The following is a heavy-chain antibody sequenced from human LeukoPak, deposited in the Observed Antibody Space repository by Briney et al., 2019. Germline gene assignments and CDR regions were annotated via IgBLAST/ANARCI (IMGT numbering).Heavy chain of an antibody. D-gene: IGHD4-17*01. CDR1: GGSISNKY. J-gene: IGHJ4*02. Sequence: SETLSLTCTVSGGSISNKYWSWIRQPPGKGLEWIGYIYYSGSTNYNPSLNSRVTMSVDTSKNQFSLKLSSVTAADTAVYYCARGFYGDYVFDYWGQGTLVTVSS. CDR3: ARGFYGDYVFDY. V-gene: IGHV4-59*12. CDR2: IYYSGST.